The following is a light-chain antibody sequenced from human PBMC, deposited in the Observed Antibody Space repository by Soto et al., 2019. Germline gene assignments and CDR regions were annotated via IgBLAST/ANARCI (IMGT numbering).Light chain of an antibody. CDR1: SSDVGGYNY. V-gene: IGLV2-14*01. CDR3: SSYTSSSTWV. J-gene: IGLJ3*02. CDR2: EVS. Sequence: LTQPASVSGSPGQSITISCTGTSSDVGGYNYVSWYQQHPGKAPKLMIYEVSNRPSGVSDRFSGSRSGNTASLTISGLQAEDESDYYCSSYTSSSTWVFGGGTKLTVL.